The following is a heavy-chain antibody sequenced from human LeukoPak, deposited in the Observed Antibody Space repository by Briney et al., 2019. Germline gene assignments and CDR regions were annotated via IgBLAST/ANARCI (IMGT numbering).Heavy chain of an antibody. D-gene: IGHD6-6*01. V-gene: IGHV4-4*07. CDR2: IYTSGST. Sequence: PSETLSLTCTASGGSISSYYWNWIRQPAGKGLEWIGRIYTSGSTNYNPSLKSRVTMSVDTSKNQFSLKLSSVTAADTAVYYCARDLSSSSYCYYYMDVWGKGTTVPVSS. J-gene: IGHJ6*03. CDR1: GGSISSYY. CDR3: ARDLSSSSYCYYYMDV.